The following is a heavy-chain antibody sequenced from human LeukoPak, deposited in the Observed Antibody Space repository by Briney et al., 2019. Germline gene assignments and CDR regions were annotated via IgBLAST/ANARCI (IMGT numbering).Heavy chain of an antibody. D-gene: IGHD3-22*01. V-gene: IGHV4-59*08. CDR2: IYYSGST. Sequence: SETLSLTCTVSGGSISSYYWSWIRQPPGKGLEWIGYIYYSGSTNYNPSLKSRVTMSVDTSKNQFSLKLSSVTAADTAVYYCARGPHGGPYYYDSSGLLFDYWGQGTLVTVSS. CDR1: GGSISSYY. J-gene: IGHJ4*02. CDR3: ARGPHGGPYYYDSSGLLFDY.